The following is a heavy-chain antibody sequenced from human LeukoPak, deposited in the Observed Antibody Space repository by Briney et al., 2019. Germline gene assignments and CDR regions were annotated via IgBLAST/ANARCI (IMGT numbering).Heavy chain of an antibody. CDR2: IYYSGST. V-gene: IGHV4-59*01. Sequence: PSETLSLTCTVSGGSISSYYWSWIRQPPGKGLEWIGYIYYSGSTNYNPSLKSRVTISVDTSKNQFSPKLSSVTAADTAVYYCARGIALYDFWSGSSPYYMDVWGKGTTVTVSS. CDR3: ARGIALYDFWSGSSPYYMDV. J-gene: IGHJ6*03. D-gene: IGHD3-3*01. CDR1: GGSISSYY.